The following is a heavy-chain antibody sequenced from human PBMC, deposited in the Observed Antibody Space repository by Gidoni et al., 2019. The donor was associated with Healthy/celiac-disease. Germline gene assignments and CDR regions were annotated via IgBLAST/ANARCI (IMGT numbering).Heavy chain of an antibody. Sequence: QVQLVQSGAEVKKPGSSVKVSCKASGGTFSSYAISWVRQAPGQGLEWMGGIIPIFGTANYAQKFQGRVTITADESTSTAYMELSSLRSEDTAVYYCALGAGTPDIVVVPATTVDYWGQGTLVTVSS. CDR1: GGTFSSYA. CDR3: ALGAGTPDIVVVPATTVDY. V-gene: IGHV1-69*01. CDR2: IIPIFGTA. D-gene: IGHD2-2*01. J-gene: IGHJ4*02.